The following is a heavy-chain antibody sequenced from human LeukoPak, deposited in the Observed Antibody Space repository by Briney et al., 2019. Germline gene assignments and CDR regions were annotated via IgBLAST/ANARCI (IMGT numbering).Heavy chain of an antibody. V-gene: IGHV3-15*01. CDR3: TTVVVPAAFARRDYYYYYMDV. Sequence: GGSLRLSCAASGFTFSNAWMSWDRQAPGKGLEWVGRIKSKTDGGTKDYAAPVKGRFTISRDDSKNTLYLQMNSLKTEDTAVYYCTTVVVPAAFARRDYYYYYMDVWGKGTTVTVSS. J-gene: IGHJ6*03. CDR1: GFTFSNAW. D-gene: IGHD2-2*01. CDR2: IKSKTDGGTK.